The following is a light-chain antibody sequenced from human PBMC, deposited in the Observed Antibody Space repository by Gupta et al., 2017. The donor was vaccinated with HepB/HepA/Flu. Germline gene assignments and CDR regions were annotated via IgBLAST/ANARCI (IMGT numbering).Light chain of an antibody. V-gene: IGLV1-40*01. CDR1: SSNIGAGYH. CDR3: QSDDNSRSGSV. CDR2: TKN. Sequence: QSVLTQPPAVSGAPGQRVTISCTGTSSNIGAGYHVHWYQQFPGTVPRLLLHTKNNRPSGVPDRFSGSKSGASASLAITGLQAEDEAHYYCQSDDNSRSGSVFGGGTKVTVL. J-gene: IGLJ3*02.